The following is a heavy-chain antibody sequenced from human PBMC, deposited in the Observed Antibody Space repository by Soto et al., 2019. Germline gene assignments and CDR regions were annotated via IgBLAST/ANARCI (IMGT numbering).Heavy chain of an antibody. J-gene: IGHJ6*02. CDR3: AKLLWFGELSNYYYGMDV. CDR1: GFTFSSYA. Sequence: PGGSLRLSCAASGFTFSSYAMSWVRQAPGKGLEWVSAISGSGGSTYYADSVKGRFTISRDNSKNTLYLQMNSLRAEDTAVYYWAKLLWFGELSNYYYGMDVWGQGTTVTVSS. D-gene: IGHD3-10*01. CDR2: ISGSGGST. V-gene: IGHV3-23*01.